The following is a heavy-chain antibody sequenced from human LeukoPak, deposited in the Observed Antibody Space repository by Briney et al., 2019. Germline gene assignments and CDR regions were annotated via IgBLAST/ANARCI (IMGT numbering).Heavy chain of an antibody. J-gene: IGHJ4*02. CDR2: ISSNGGST. D-gene: IGHD1-1*01. Sequence: GGSLRLSCEASGFTFSDYAMHWVRQAPGKGLEYVSAISSNGGSTYYANSVKSRFTISRDNSKNTLYLQMGSLRAEDMAVYYCARDHGRTGTTSDVFDYWGQGTLVTVSS. CDR3: ARDHGRTGTTSDVFDY. V-gene: IGHV3-64*01. CDR1: GFTFSDYA.